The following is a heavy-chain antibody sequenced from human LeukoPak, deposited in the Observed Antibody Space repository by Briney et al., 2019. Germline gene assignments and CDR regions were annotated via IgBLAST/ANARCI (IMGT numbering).Heavy chain of an antibody. CDR2: INWNGGST. D-gene: IGHD3-22*01. Sequence: GRSLRLSCAASGFIFDDYGMSWVRQAPGKGLEWVSGINWNGGSTGYADSVKGRFTISRDNAKNSLYLQMNSLRAEDTALYYCARDPSGYYYFDYWGQGTLVTVSS. V-gene: IGHV3-20*04. CDR1: GFIFDDYG. CDR3: ARDPSGYYYFDY. J-gene: IGHJ4*02.